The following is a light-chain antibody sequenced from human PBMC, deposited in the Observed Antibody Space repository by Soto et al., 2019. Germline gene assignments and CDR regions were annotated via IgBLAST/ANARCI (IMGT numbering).Light chain of an antibody. V-gene: IGKV1-5*01. J-gene: IGKJ4*01. Sequence: DIQMTQSPSTLSASVGDRVTITCRASQSISSWLAWYQQKPGKAPKLLIYDASSLESGVPSRFSGSGSGTEFTLTISSLQPDDFATYCCQQYNSYSPIFGGGTKVEIK. CDR3: QQYNSYSPI. CDR1: QSISSW. CDR2: DAS.